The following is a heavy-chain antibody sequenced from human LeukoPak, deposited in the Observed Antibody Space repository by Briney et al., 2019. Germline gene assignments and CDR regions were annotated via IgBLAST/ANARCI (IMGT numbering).Heavy chain of an antibody. Sequence: VASVKVSCKASGYTFTGNYIHWVRHAPGQGLEWMGWINPNSGGTNYAQKFQGRVTMTRDTSISTAYMELSRVRSDDTAVYYCVRDDYGYWGQGTLVTVSS. J-gene: IGHJ4*02. V-gene: IGHV1-2*02. CDR2: INPNSGGT. CDR3: VRDDYGY. D-gene: IGHD3-16*01. CDR1: GYTFTGNY.